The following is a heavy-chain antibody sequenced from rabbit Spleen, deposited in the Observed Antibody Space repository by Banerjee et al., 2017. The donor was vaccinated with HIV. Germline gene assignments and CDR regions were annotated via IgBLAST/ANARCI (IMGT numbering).Heavy chain of an antibody. V-gene: IGHV1S45*01. D-gene: IGHD1-1*01. J-gene: IGHJ2*01. CDR2: VYTGSSGNT. CDR1: GFSLSASDF. Sequence: QEKVVESGGGLVQPEGSLTLTCTASGFSLSASDFIYWVRQAPGKGLEWIACVYTGSSGNTYYASWAKGRFAISKTSSTTVTLQMTDLTAADTATYFCARNYVNTFDPWGQGTLVTVS. CDR3: ARNYVNTFDP.